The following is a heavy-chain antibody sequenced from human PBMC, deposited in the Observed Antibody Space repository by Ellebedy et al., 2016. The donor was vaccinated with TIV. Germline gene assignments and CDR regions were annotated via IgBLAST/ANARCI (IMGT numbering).Heavy chain of an antibody. V-gene: IGHV3-7*01. J-gene: IGHJ4*02. Sequence: APGKGLEWVASIKQDGSEKHYVDSVKGRFTISRDNAKNSLYLQMNSLRDEDTAVYYCARDPADFWGQGTLVTVSS. CDR3: ARDPADF. CDR2: IKQDGSEK.